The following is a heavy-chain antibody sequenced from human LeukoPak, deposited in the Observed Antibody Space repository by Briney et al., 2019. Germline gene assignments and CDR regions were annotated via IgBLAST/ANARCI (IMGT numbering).Heavy chain of an antibody. CDR2: IYYSGST. V-gene: IGHV4-31*03. Sequence: SETLSLTCTVSGGSISSGGYYWSWIRQHPGKGLEWIGYIYYSGSTYYNPSLKSRVTISVDTSKNQFSLKLSSVTAADTAVYYCARGLYYYDSSGYLPTTYYFDYWGQGTLVTVSS. CDR1: GGSISSGGYY. J-gene: IGHJ4*02. CDR3: ARGLYYYDSSGYLPTTYYFDY. D-gene: IGHD3-22*01.